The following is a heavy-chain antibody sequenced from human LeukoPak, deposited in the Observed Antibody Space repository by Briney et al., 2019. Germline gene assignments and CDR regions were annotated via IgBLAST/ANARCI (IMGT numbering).Heavy chain of an antibody. J-gene: IGHJ6*02. Sequence: GGSLRLSCAASGFTFSSYGMHLVRQAPGKGLEWVAVISYDGSNKYYADSVKGRFTISRDNSKNTLYLQMNSLRAEDTAVYYCAKDLRYDILTGYYYYGMDVWGQGTTVTVSS. V-gene: IGHV3-30*18. CDR3: AKDLRYDILTGYYYYGMDV. CDR1: GFTFSSYG. D-gene: IGHD3-9*01. CDR2: ISYDGSNK.